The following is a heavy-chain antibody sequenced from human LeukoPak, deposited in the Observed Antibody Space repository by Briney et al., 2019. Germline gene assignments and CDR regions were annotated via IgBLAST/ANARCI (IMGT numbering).Heavy chain of an antibody. CDR3: ASAPYRNNFGYMAH. Sequence: PSETLSLTCTVSGVSISGNPYYWNWIHQHPTEGLEWIGHIYYTGKTTYNPSVRSRVSISVDTSKNQFSLKLNSVTAADMAVYFCASAPYRNNFGYMAHWGQGALVTVS. CDR2: IYYTGKT. V-gene: IGHV4-31*03. D-gene: IGHD5-18*01. CDR1: GVSISGNPYY. J-gene: IGHJ4*02.